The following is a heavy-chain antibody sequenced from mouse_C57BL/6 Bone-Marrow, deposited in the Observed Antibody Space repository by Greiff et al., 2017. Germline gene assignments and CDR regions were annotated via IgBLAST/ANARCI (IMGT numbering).Heavy chain of an antibody. CDR3: AKFITTVRGAMDY. J-gene: IGHJ4*01. V-gene: IGHV2-5*01. D-gene: IGHD1-1*01. Sequence: QVQLKESGPGLVQPSQSLSITCTVSGFSLTSYGVHWVRQSPGKGLEWLGVIWRGGSTDYNAAFMSRLSITKDNSKSQVFFKMNSLQADDTAIYYCAKFITTVRGAMDYWGQGTSVTVSS. CDR2: IWRGGST. CDR1: GFSLTSYG.